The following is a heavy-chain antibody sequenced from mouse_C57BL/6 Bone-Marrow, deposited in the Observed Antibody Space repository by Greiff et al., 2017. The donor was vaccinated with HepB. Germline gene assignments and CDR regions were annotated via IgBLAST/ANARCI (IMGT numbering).Heavy chain of an antibody. J-gene: IGHJ4*01. CDR3: ARDGSYAMDY. CDR2: ISYDGSN. V-gene: IGHV3-6*01. CDR1: GYSITSGYS. Sequence: ESGPGLVKPSQSLSLTCSVTGYSITSGYSWNWIRQFPGNKLEWMGYISYDGSNNYNPSLKNRISITRDTSKNQFFLKLNSVTTEDTATYYCARDGSYAMDYWGQGTSVTVSS.